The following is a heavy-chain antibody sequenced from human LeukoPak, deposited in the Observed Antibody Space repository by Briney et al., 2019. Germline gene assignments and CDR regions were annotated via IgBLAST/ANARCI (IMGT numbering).Heavy chain of an antibody. V-gene: IGHV1-69*04. CDR2: IIPILGIA. Sequence: SVKVSCKASGGTFSSYAISWVRQAPGQGLEWMGRIIPILGIANYAQKFQGRVTITADKSTSTAYMELSSLRSEDMAVYYCARDYYGSGSYGDYWGQGTLVTVSS. J-gene: IGHJ4*02. D-gene: IGHD3-10*01. CDR1: GGTFSSYA. CDR3: ARDYYGSGSYGDY.